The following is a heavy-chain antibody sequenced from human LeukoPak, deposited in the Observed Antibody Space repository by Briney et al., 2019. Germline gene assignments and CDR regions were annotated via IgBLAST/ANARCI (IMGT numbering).Heavy chain of an antibody. CDR2: INPSGGST. Sequence: ASVKVSCKASGYPFTSYYIHWVRQAPGQGLEWMGVINPSGGSTTYAQKFHGRVTMTRDTSTSTVYMELSSLRSEGTAVYYCAGGYCSGGSCYGRRDQTEFDYWGQGTLVTVSS. CDR1: GYPFTSYY. V-gene: IGHV1-46*01. D-gene: IGHD2-15*01. J-gene: IGHJ4*02. CDR3: AGGYCSGGSCYGRRDQTEFDY.